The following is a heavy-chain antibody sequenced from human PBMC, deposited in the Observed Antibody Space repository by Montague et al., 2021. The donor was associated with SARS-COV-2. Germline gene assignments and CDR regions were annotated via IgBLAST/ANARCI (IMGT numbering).Heavy chain of an antibody. CDR3: ARGRPVQGSSRHFDSISSGALDI. J-gene: IGHJ3*02. CDR1: RGSFSNYY. D-gene: IGHD3-9*01. V-gene: IGHV4-34*01. CDR2: INQGGAP. Sequence: SETLSLTCAVSRGSFSNYYWTWIRQSPGKGLEWIGEINQGGAPNYTPSLKSGVTISLDTSKKQISLKLNSVTVADTAVFFCARGRPVQGSSRHFDSISSGALDIWAQGSLVIVSS.